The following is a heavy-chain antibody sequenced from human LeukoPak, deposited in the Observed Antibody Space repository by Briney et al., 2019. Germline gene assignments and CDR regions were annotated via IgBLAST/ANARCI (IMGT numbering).Heavy chain of an antibody. CDR3: AGDPHSSGWYPGY. Sequence: ASVKVSCKASGFTFTRSAVQWVRQARGQRLEWIGWIVVGSGNTNYAQKFQERVTITRDMSTSTAYMELSSLRSEDTAVYYCAGDPHSSGWYPGYWGQGTLVTVSS. J-gene: IGHJ4*02. CDR2: IVVGSGNT. D-gene: IGHD6-19*01. CDR1: GFTFTRSA. V-gene: IGHV1-58*01.